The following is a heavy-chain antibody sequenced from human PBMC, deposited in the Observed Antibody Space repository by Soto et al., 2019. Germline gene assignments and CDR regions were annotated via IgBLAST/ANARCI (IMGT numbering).Heavy chain of an antibody. J-gene: IGHJ6*02. CDR3: ARLEYYDILTGYYYYGMDV. D-gene: IGHD3-9*01. V-gene: IGHV4-59*08. Sequence: SETLSLTCTVSGGSISSYYWSWIRQPPGKGLEWIGYIYYSGSTNYNPSLKSRVTISVDTSKNQFSLKLSSVTAADTAVYYCARLEYYDILTGYYYYGMDVWGQGTTVTVSS. CDR2: IYYSGST. CDR1: GGSISSYY.